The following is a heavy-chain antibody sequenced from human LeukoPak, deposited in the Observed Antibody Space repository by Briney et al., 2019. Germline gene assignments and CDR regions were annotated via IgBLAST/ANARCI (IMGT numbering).Heavy chain of an antibody. Sequence: PGGSLRLSCAASGFTFSGNWMSWVRQAPGKGLEWVANIKQDGSEKNYVDSVKGRFTISRDNAKNSLYLQMNSLRAEDTALYYCARVSSVPTPRALDYWGQGTLVTVSS. CDR3: ARVSSVPTPRALDY. D-gene: IGHD4/OR15-4a*01. CDR2: IKQDGSEK. J-gene: IGHJ4*02. V-gene: IGHV3-7*01. CDR1: GFTFSGNW.